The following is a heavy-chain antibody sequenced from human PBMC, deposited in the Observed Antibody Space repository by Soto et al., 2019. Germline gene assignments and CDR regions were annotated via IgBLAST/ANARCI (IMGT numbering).Heavy chain of an antibody. D-gene: IGHD3-3*01. Sequence: QVQLVQSGAEVKKPGASVKVSCKASGYTFTSYGIGWLRQAPGQGPEWMGWISAYNGNTNYAQNLQGRVTMTTDTSTSTTYMELRSLRSYDTAVYYCARGFLEWLSPSFDYWGQGTLVTVSS. CDR1: GYTFTSYG. CDR2: ISAYNGNT. V-gene: IGHV1-18*01. CDR3: ARGFLEWLSPSFDY. J-gene: IGHJ4*02.